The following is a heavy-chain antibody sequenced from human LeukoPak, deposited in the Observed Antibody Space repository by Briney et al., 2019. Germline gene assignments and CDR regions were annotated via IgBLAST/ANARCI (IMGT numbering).Heavy chain of an antibody. CDR2: ITGDGGAT. D-gene: IGHD3-3*01. CDR1: GFTFGDYD. CDR3: AKGHFGAGHY. Sequence: PGGSLRLSCAASGFTFGDYDMHWLRQPPGRGLQWVSLITGDGGATSYAGSVEGRFTISRDNSKNSLYLHMNSLTTEDTALYYCAKGHFGAGHYWGQGTLVTVSS. V-gene: IGHV3-43*02. J-gene: IGHJ4*02.